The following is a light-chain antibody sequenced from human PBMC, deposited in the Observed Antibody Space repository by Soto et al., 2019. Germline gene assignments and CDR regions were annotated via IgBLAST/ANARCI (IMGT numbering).Light chain of an antibody. CDR2: EVS. CDR3: SSYTCSRGDV. J-gene: IGLJ1*01. CDR1: SSDVGGYNY. V-gene: IGLV2-14*01. Sequence: QSALTQPASVSGSPGQSITISCTGTSSDVGGYNYVSWYQQQSGKAPKLMIHEVSNRPSGVSSRFSGSKSGNTASLTISGLQGEDEADDYCSSYTCSRGDVFGSGTKVTVL.